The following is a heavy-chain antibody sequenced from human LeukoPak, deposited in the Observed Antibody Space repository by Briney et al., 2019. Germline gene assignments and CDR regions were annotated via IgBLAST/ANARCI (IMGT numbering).Heavy chain of an antibody. CDR3: ATVSYGSGSYPHPFDP. J-gene: IGHJ5*02. CDR2: IRYDGSNY. V-gene: IGHV3-30*02. D-gene: IGHD3-10*01. Sequence: GGSLRLSCAASGFTFSSYGMHWVRQAPGKGLEWVAFIRYDGSNYYYADSVNGRFTISRDNSKNTLYLQMNSLRAEDTAVYYCATVSYGSGSYPHPFDPWGQGTLVTVSS. CDR1: GFTFSSYG.